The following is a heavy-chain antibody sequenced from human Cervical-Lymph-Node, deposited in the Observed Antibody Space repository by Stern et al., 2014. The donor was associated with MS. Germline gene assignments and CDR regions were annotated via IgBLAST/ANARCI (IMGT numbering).Heavy chain of an antibody. CDR2: VYYSGAT. J-gene: IGHJ4*02. D-gene: IGHD2-8*02. CDR3: AKHACTGAACPFDL. CDR1: GDSISSYTHY. V-gene: IGHV4-39*01. Sequence: QLVESGPGLVKPSETLSLTCAVSGDSISSYTHYWAWIRQPPGKGLEWIGSVYYSGATYNTPSLKSPVTISVHTPKNHFSLGLNSVTAADTAVYYCAKHACTGAACPFDLWGQGTLVTVSS.